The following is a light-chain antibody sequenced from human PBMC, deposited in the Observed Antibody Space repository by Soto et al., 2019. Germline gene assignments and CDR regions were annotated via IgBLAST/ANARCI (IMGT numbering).Light chain of an antibody. J-gene: IGLJ2*01. Sequence: QAVVTQPPSVSGAPGQRVTMSCTGSSSNIGAGHDVHWYQHLPGTAPKLLIYVNNNRPSGVPDRFSGSKSGASASLAITGLQAEDEADYYCQSYDSSLSAQVVFGGGTQLTVL. V-gene: IGLV1-40*03. CDR1: SSNIGAGHD. CDR3: QSYDSSLSAQVV. CDR2: VNN.